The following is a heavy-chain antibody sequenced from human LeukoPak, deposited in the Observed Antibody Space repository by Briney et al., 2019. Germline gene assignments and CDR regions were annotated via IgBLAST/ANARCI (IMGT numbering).Heavy chain of an antibody. Sequence: ASVKVSCKVSGYTFTGYYMHWVRQAPGQGLEWMGWINPNSGGTNYAQKFQGRVTMTRDTSISTAYMELSRLRSDDTAVYYCAKTPDTASYYYYYYMDVWGKGTTVTVSS. D-gene: IGHD5-18*01. CDR1: GYTFTGYY. CDR3: AKTPDTASYYYYYYMDV. V-gene: IGHV1-2*02. CDR2: INPNSGGT. J-gene: IGHJ6*03.